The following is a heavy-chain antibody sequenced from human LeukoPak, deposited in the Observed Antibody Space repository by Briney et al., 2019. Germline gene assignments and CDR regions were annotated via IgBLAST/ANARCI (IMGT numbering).Heavy chain of an antibody. CDR2: IYHSGST. V-gene: IGHV4-30-2*01. D-gene: IGHD5-12*01. J-gene: IGHJ4*02. CDR1: GGSISSGGYY. CDR3: ARGLGYSGYDLSC. Sequence: SQTLSLTCTVSGGSISSGGYYWSWIRQPPGKGLEWIGYIYHSGSTYYNPSLNLRSRVTISVDKSKNQFSLKLSSVTAADTAVYYCARGLGYSGYDLSCWGQGTLVTVSS.